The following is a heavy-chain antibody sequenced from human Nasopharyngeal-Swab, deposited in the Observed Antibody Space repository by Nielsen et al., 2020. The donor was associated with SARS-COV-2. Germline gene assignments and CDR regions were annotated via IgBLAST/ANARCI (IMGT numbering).Heavy chain of an antibody. J-gene: IGHJ4*02. CDR3: AKIGSVDY. CDR1: GFTLSNYW. CDR2: INTDSSRT. D-gene: IGHD5-12*01. Sequence: GESLKISCAAPGFTLSNYWIHRVRQTPGKGLLWVSRINTDSSRTRYADSVKGRFTISRDNAKNSLYLQMNSLRAEDTALYYCAKIGSVDYWGQGTLVTVSS. V-gene: IGHV3-74*01.